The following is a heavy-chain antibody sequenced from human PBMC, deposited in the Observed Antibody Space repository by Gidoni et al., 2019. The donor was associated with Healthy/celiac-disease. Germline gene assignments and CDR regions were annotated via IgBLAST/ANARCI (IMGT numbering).Heavy chain of an antibody. V-gene: IGHV4-39*01. CDR1: CGPISSSSYY. CDR2: IYYLGST. Sequence: QLQLQESGPGLVKLSEPLSLTCTVSCGPISSSSYYWGWIREPPGKGLEWIVSIYYLGSTYYTPSLKCRVTKSGDTSKNQFSLKVRAGTAADTAVYYCARHGPSNWFDPWGQGTLVTVSS. CDR3: ARHGPSNWFDP. J-gene: IGHJ5*02.